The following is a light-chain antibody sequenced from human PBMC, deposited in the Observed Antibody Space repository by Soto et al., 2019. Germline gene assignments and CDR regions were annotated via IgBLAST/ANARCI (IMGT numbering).Light chain of an antibody. Sequence: VLTLKAPARSLYPRERATLSCRASQSVSTYLAWYQQKPGQAPRLLIYDASNRATGIPARFSGSGSAADDIRTSCRHSSENAPSYYEQHRRDCGTVGRGTRLEI. J-gene: IGKJ5*01. CDR2: DAS. CDR1: QSVSTY. V-gene: IGKV3-11*01. CDR3: QHRRDCGT.